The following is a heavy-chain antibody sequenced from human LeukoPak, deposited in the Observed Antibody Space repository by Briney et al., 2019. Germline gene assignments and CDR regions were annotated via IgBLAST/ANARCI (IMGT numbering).Heavy chain of an antibody. CDR1: GFIFSRYW. CDR3: AKDELGYCSSTSCYHGMDV. Sequence: GGSLRLSCAASGFIFSRYWMHWVRQAPGKGLEWVSAISGSGGSTYYADSVKGRFTISRDNSKNTLYLQMNSLRAEDTAVYYCAKDELGYCSSTSCYHGMDVWGQGTTVTVSS. D-gene: IGHD2-2*01. V-gene: IGHV3-23*01. CDR2: ISGSGGST. J-gene: IGHJ6*02.